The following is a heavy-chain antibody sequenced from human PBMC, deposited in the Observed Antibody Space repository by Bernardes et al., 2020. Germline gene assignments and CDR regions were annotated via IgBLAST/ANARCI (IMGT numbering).Heavy chain of an antibody. J-gene: IGHJ6*03. CDR2: ISTYNGNT. V-gene: IGHV1-18*01. D-gene: IGHD3-3*01. CDR1: GYTFTSYG. CDR3: ARLHYDFWSGPQNEIYFHYMDV. Sequence: ASVKVSCMASGYTFTSYGISWVRQAPGQGLEWMGWISTYNGNTNYAQKLQGRITMTTDTSTSTVYMELRSLRSDDTAVYYCARLHYDFWSGPQNEIYFHYMDVWGKGTTVTVSS.